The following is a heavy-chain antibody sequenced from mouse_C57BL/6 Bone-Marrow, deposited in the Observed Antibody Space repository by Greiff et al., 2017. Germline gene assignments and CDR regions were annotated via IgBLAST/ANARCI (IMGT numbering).Heavy chain of an antibody. V-gene: IGHV3-6*01. Sequence: EVQLQQSGPGLVKPSQSLSLTCSVTGYSITSGYYWDWIRQFPGNKLEWMGYISYDGSNNYNPSLKNRISITRDTSKNQFFLKLNSVTTEDTATYYCARRTHSSYDFDYWGQGTTLTVSS. D-gene: IGHD1-1*01. J-gene: IGHJ2*01. CDR3: ARRTHSSYDFDY. CDR2: ISYDGSN. CDR1: GYSITSGYY.